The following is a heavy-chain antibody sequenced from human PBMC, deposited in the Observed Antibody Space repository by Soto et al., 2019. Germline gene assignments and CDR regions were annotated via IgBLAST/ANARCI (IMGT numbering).Heavy chain of an antibody. V-gene: IGHV2-26*01. CDR3: ARVSISIAARPGYYYGMDV. D-gene: IGHD6-6*01. J-gene: IGHJ6*02. CDR2: IFSNDEK. CDR1: GFSLSNARMG. Sequence: ESGPTLVNPSETLTLTCTVSGFSLSNARMGVSWIRQPPVKALEWLAHIFSNDEKSYSTSLKSRLTISKDTSKSQVVLTMTNMDPVDTATYYCARVSISIAARPGYYYGMDVWGQGTTVTVSS.